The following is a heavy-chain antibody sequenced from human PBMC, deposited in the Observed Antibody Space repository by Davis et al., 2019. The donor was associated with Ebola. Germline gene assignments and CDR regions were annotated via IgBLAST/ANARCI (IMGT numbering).Heavy chain of an antibody. Sequence: ASVKVSCKASGFTFTGYYMHWVRQAPGQGLEWMGWINPNSGGTNYAQKFQGRVTMTRDTSISTAYMELSRLRSDDTAVYYCARDGQWPGNYFDYWGQGTLVTVSS. V-gene: IGHV1-2*02. CDR1: GFTFTGYY. CDR2: INPNSGGT. J-gene: IGHJ4*02. CDR3: ARDGQWPGNYFDY. D-gene: IGHD6-19*01.